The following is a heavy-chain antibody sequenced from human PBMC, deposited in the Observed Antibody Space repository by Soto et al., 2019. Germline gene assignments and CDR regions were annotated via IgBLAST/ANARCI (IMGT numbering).Heavy chain of an antibody. CDR1: GGSVSSGSYY. D-gene: IGHD2-15*01. V-gene: IGHV4-61*01. CDR3: ESLSVAYHDASDI. CDR2: IYYSGIT. Sequence: QVQLQESGPGLVKPSETLSLTCTVSGGSVSSGSYYWSWLRQPPGKGLEWIGYIYYSGITNYNPSLQSRVAISVDTSKNPFSLKLSSVTAADSAVYYCESLSVAYHDASDIWGQGTMVTVSS. J-gene: IGHJ3*02.